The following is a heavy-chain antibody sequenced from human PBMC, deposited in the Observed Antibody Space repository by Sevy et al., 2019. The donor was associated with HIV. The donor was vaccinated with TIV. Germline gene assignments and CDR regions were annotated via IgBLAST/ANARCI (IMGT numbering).Heavy chain of an antibody. CDR1: GITFSSYW. CDR3: VRDKRGSYYYDSDGVDALDI. J-gene: IGHJ3*02. V-gene: IGHV3-7*03. Sequence: GGSLRLACAASGITFSSYWMTWVRRTPGKGLAWVANLKQDGSEKDYVDSVKGRFTVSRDNAKNSLYLQMNSLRAEDTAVYYCVRDKRGSYYYDSDGVDALDIWGQGTMVTVSS. CDR2: LKQDGSEK. D-gene: IGHD3-22*01.